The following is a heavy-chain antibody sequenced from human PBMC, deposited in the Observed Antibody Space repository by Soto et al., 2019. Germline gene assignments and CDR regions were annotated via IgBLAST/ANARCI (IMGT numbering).Heavy chain of an antibody. CDR1: GFTFSSYS. Sequence: GGSLRLSCAASGFTFSSYSMNWVRQAPGKGLEWVSYISSSSSTIYYADSVKGRFTISRDKAKNSLYLQMNSLRAEDTAVYYCARVGWVGYSSSWYPFDYWGQGTLVTVSS. D-gene: IGHD6-13*01. V-gene: IGHV3-48*01. CDR3: ARVGWVGYSSSWYPFDY. J-gene: IGHJ4*02. CDR2: ISSSSSTI.